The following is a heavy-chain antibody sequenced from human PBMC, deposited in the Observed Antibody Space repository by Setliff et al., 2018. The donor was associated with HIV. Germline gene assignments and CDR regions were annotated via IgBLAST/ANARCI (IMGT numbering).Heavy chain of an antibody. CDR3: ATDQISDGPGSYPKSYFDY. D-gene: IGHD3-10*01. CDR2: FDPEDGET. Sequence: ASVKVSCKVSGYTLTELSMHWVRPAPGKGLEWMGGFDPEDGETIYAQKFQGRVTMTEDTSTDTAYMELSSLRSEDTAVYYCATDQISDGPGSYPKSYFDYWGQGTLVTVSS. V-gene: IGHV1-24*01. J-gene: IGHJ4*02. CDR1: GYTLTELS.